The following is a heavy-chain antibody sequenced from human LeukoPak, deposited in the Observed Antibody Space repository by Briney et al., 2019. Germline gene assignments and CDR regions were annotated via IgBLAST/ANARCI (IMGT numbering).Heavy chain of an antibody. J-gene: IGHJ3*02. V-gene: IGHV4-4*07. CDR1: GGSISSYY. Sequence: PSETLSLTCTASGGSISSYYWSWIRQPAGKGLEWIGRIYTSGSTNYNPSLKSRVTMSVDTSKNQFSLKLSSVTAADTVVYYCANERQEAFDIWGQGTMVTVSS. CDR2: IYTSGST. CDR3: ANERQEAFDI.